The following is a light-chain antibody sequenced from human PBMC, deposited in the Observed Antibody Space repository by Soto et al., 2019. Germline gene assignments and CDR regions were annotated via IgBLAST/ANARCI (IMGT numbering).Light chain of an antibody. J-gene: IGKJ1*01. CDR2: GAS. Sequence: EIVLTHSPGTLSLSPGEGATLSCRASQSVSSSYLAWYQQKPGQAPRPLIYGASSRATGIPERFSGSGSGTDFTLTIRRLEPEDFAMYYCQQYGRSMWTFGQGTKVDIK. V-gene: IGKV3-20*01. CDR3: QQYGRSMWT. CDR1: QSVSSSY.